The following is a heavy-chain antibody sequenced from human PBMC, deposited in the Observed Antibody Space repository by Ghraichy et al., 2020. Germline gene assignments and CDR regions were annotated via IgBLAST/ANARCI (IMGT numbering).Heavy chain of an antibody. CDR2: IYSGGST. D-gene: IGHD2-21*02. Sequence: GESLRLSCAASGFTVSSNYMSWVRQAPGKGLEWVSVIYSGGSTYYADSVKGRFTISRDNSKNTLYLQMNSLRAEDTAVYYCARDGRVTASPYYYYGMDVWGQGTTVTVSS. CDR3: ARDGRVTASPYYYYGMDV. CDR1: GFTVSSNY. J-gene: IGHJ6*02. V-gene: IGHV3-53*01.